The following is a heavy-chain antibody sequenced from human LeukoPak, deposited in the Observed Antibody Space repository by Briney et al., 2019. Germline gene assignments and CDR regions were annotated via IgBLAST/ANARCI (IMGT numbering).Heavy chain of an antibody. J-gene: IGHJ4*02. CDR1: GFTFSSYS. CDR2: ISYDGSNK. Sequence: GGSLRLSCAASGFTFSSYSMNWVRQAPGKGLEWVAVISYDGSNKYYADSVKGRFTISRDNSKNTLYLQMNSLRAEDTAVYYCAKKLDWGQGTLVTVSS. CDR3: AKKLD. V-gene: IGHV3-30*18.